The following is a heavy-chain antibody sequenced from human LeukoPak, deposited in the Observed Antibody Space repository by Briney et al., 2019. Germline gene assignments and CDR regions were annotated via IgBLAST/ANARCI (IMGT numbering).Heavy chain of an antibody. Sequence: GGSLRLSCAASGFTFSGSAMHWVRQASGKGLEWVGRIRSKANSYATAYAASVKGRFTISRDDSKNTAYLQMNSLKTEDTAVYYCAISDRWAASDYWGQGTLVTVSS. J-gene: IGHJ4*02. CDR1: GFTFSGSA. CDR2: IRSKANSYAT. V-gene: IGHV3-73*01. D-gene: IGHD5-24*01. CDR3: AISDRWAASDY.